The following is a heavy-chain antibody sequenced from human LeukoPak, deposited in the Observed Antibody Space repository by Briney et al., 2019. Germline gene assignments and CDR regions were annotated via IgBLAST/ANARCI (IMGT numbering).Heavy chain of an antibody. V-gene: IGHV3-11*01. CDR3: ARDPGSGYEEHFDY. D-gene: IGHD5-12*01. J-gene: IGHJ4*02. CDR1: GFIFSDYY. CDR2: ISSSGSTM. Sequence: GGTQRLSYAASGFIFSDYYMNWLPQAPGKGLERVTYISSSGSTMYYTDSVKGRFTISRDNAKDSLYLQMSSLRAEDTAVYYCARDPGSGYEEHFDYWGQGTLVTVS.